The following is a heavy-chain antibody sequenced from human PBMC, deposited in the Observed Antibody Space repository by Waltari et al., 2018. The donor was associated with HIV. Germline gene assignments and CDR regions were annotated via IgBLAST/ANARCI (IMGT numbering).Heavy chain of an antibody. CDR2: MNPHRGTT. J-gene: IGHJ4*02. D-gene: IGHD1-26*01. Sequence: QVQLEQSGAEVKKPGAPVKVSCKASGYTFTSYDIFWVRQATGQGLEWMGWMNPHRGTTAYAQKFQGRVTMTRNTSITTAYMELSSLRSEDTAVYYCARVRRPSGSYYLSDWGQGTLVTVSS. CDR3: ARVRRPSGSYYLSD. V-gene: IGHV1-8*01. CDR1: GYTFTSYD.